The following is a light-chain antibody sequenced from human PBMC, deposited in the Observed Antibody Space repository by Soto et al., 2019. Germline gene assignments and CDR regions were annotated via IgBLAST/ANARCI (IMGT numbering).Light chain of an antibody. CDR1: TSNIGNNY. CDR3: GTWDSSLSAEI. V-gene: IGLV1-51*01. CDR2: DNN. J-gene: IGLJ2*01. Sequence: QSVLTQPXSXSXAPGXXVTXXXSGSTSNIGNNYVSWYRQVPGTAPKLLIYDNNKRPSGVPDRISGSKSGTSATLGITGLQTGDEADYYCGTWDSSLSAEIFGGGTKLTVL.